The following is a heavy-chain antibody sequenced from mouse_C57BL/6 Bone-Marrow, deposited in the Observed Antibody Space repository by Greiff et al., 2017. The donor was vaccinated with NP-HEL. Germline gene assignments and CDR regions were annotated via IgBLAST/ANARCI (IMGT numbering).Heavy chain of an antibody. CDR1: GYTFTSYW. CDR3: ARGFHWYFDV. J-gene: IGHJ1*03. CDR2: IDPSDSYT. V-gene: IGHV1-69*01. Sequence: QVQLQQPGAELVMPGASVKLSCKASGYTFTSYWMHWVKQRPGQGLEWIGEIDPSDSYTNYTQKFKGKSTLTVDKSSSTAYMQLSSLTSEDSAVYYCARGFHWYFDVWGTGTTVTVSS.